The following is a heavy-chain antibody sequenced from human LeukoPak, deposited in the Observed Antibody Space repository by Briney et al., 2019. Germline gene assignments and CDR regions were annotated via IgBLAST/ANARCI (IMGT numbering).Heavy chain of an antibody. D-gene: IGHD6-19*01. V-gene: IGHV4-39*01. CDR2: IYYSGST. CDR1: GGSINNVNYY. Sequence: SETLSLTCTVSGGSINNVNYYWGWIRQPPGKGLEWIGSIYYSGSTYYDPSLKSRVTISVDTSKNQFSLRLSSVTAADTAVYYCARISSAWPHYYMDVWGKGTTVTVSS. CDR3: ARISSAWPHYYMDV. J-gene: IGHJ6*03.